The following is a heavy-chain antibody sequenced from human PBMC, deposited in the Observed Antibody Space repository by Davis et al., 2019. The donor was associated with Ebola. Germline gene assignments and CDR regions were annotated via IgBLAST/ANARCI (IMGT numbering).Heavy chain of an antibody. J-gene: IGHJ4*02. V-gene: IGHV1-18*01. CDR1: GYTFSSYG. Sequence: ASVKVSCKASGYTFSSYGFSWVRQAPGQGLEWVGWFSAHNDNIYYAQKFQGRVTMTRENSMSTAYMELRSLRSEDTAVYFCARGGVAYSDLDYWGQGTLVAVSS. D-gene: IGHD2-21*01. CDR3: ARGGVAYSDLDY. CDR2: FSAHNDNI.